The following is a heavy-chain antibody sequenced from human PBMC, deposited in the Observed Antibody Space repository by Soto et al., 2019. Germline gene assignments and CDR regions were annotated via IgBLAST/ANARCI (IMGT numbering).Heavy chain of an antibody. Sequence: GGSLRLSCTASGFTLNNHAMSWVRQAPGKGLEWVSVISGSDGSTYYTDSVRGRFSISRDSSKNTLYLQMSSLRAEDTAVYYCASPPRATVTDNIFDFWGPGTLVTVSS. V-gene: IGHV3-23*01. CDR2: ISGSDGST. CDR3: ASPPRATVTDNIFDF. J-gene: IGHJ4*02. CDR1: GFTLNNHA. D-gene: IGHD4-17*01.